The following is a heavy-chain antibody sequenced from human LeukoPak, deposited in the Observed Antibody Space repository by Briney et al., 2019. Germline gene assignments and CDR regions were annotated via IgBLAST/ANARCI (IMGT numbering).Heavy chain of an antibody. CDR2: ISGSGDTT. Sequence: GGSLRLSCAASGFTFSDYYMSWVRQAPGKGLEWVSSISGSGDTTYSADSVKGRFTISRDNSKNTLFLQMDNLSAEDTAVYYCAKDRFDGSAYYTYDAFDIWGQGTMVTVSS. V-gene: IGHV3-23*01. CDR3: AKDRFDGSAYYTYDAFDI. CDR1: GFTFSDYY. D-gene: IGHD3-22*01. J-gene: IGHJ3*02.